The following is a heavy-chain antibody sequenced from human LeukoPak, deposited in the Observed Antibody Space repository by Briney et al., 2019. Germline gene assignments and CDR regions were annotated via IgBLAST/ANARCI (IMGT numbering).Heavy chain of an antibody. D-gene: IGHD6-6*01. V-gene: IGHV5-51*01. CDR1: GYSFTSYW. Sequence: GESLEISCKGSGYSFTSYWIGWVRQVPGKGLEWMGIIYPGASDTRYSPSFQGQVTISADKSISTAYLQWSSLKASDTAMYYCARLLRGSSWGYYYYMDVWGKGTTVTVSS. CDR3: ARLLRGSSWGYYYYMDV. CDR2: IYPGASDT. J-gene: IGHJ6*03.